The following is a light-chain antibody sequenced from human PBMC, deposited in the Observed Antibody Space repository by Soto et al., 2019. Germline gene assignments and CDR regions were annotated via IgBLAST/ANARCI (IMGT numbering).Light chain of an antibody. CDR3: QYYRSYPPLT. J-gene: IGKJ5*01. Sequence: DIQMTQSPSTLSASVGERITITCRASQSINNWLAWYQKKPGRAPKLLIYKASVLETVAPSRFSGTGSGTEFLPSINDLQPLDSSPAHRQYYRSYPPLTCSQQTRVEI. V-gene: IGKV1-5*03. CDR1: QSINNW. CDR2: KAS.